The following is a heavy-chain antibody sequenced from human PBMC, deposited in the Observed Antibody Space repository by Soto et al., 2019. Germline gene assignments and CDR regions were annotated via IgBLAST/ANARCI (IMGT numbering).Heavy chain of an antibody. D-gene: IGHD3-3*01. CDR2: ISWNSGSI. CDR3: AKDIPIFGVPQYRPHAFDI. J-gene: IGHJ3*02. V-gene: IGHV3-9*01. Sequence: PGGSLRLSCAASGFTFDDYAMHWVRQAPGKGLEWVSGISWNSGSIGYADSVKGRFTISRDNAKNSLYLQMNSLRAEDTALYYCAKDIPIFGVPQYRPHAFDIWGQGTMVTVSS. CDR1: GFTFDDYA.